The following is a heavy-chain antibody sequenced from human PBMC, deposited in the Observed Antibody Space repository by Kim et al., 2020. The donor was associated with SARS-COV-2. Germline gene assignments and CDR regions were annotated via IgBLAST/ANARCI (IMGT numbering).Heavy chain of an antibody. Sequence: DYAGSVKRRITINAGTSKNRFSLQLNSVSPEDTAVYYCARDTPGQKAYDIWGQGTMVTVSS. V-gene: IGHV6-1*01. J-gene: IGHJ3*02. CDR3: ARDTPGQKAYDI.